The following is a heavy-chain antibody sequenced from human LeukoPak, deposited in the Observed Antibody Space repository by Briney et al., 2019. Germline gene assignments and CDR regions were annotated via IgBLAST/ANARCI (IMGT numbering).Heavy chain of an antibody. J-gene: IGHJ4*02. CDR1: GFTFSDYY. D-gene: IGHD3-16*02. CDR3: ARDRSYDYVWGSYRFSPFDY. Sequence: PGGSLRLSCAASGFTFSDYYMSWIRQAPGKGLEWVSYISSSGSTIHYADSVKGRFTISRDNAKNSLYLQMNSLRAEDTAVYYCARDRSYDYVWGSYRFSPFDYWGQGTLVTVSS. V-gene: IGHV3-11*01. CDR2: ISSSGSTI.